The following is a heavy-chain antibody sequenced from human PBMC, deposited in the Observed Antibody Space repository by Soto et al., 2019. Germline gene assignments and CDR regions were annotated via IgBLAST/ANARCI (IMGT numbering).Heavy chain of an antibody. J-gene: IGHJ3*01. CDR2: IRGRGDGT. D-gene: IGHD4-17*01. V-gene: IGHV3-23*01. CDR3: TRDPNGDYIGAFDF. CDR1: KFIFSTYA. Sequence: GGSLSLSCTTSKFIFSTYAMTWVRQAPGEGLEWVSSIRGRGDGTSYADSVRGRFTISRDNSKNTMYLRMNSLRVEDTAVYYCTRDPNGDYIGAFDFWGQGMLVTVSS.